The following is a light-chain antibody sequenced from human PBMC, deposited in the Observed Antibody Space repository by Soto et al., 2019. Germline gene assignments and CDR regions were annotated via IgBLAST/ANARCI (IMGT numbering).Light chain of an antibody. CDR3: QQYEKWPYT. V-gene: IGKV1-33*01. CDR2: DAS. CDR1: QDISNH. J-gene: IGKJ2*01. Sequence: DLQLTQSPSSLSASVGDRVTITCQASQDISNHLNWYQQKPGKAPNLLIYDASDLETGVPSRFSGGGSGTFFSFTINSLQPEDCAVYYCQQYEKWPYTFGQGTKLEI.